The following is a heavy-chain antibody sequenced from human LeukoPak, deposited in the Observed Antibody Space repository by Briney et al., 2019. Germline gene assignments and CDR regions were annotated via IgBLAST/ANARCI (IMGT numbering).Heavy chain of an antibody. Sequence: GGSLRLSCAASGFAFDSFAMSWVRQAPGQGLAWVSAIGDSSSHTYYADSVKGRFTISRDNSKNTLHLQMNSLRAEDTAVYYCAKEVFRYGYHGLDVRGQGTTVTVSS. CDR2: IGDSSSHT. CDR1: GFAFDSFA. CDR3: AKEVFRYGYHGLDV. J-gene: IGHJ6*02. D-gene: IGHD2-15*01. V-gene: IGHV3-23*01.